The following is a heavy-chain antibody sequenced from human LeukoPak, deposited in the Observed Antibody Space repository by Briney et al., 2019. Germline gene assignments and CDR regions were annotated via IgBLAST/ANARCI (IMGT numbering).Heavy chain of an antibody. CDR2: ISGSGGST. CDR3: ARGSDRITMVRGVQYYFDY. J-gene: IGHJ4*02. V-gene: IGHV3-23*01. Sequence: PGGSLRLSCAASGFTFSSYAMSWVRQAPGKGLEWVSAISGSGGSTYYADSVKGRFTISRDNSKNTLYLQMNSLRAEDTAVYYCARGSDRITMVRGVQYYFDYWGQGTLVTVSS. CDR1: GFTFSSYA. D-gene: IGHD3-10*01.